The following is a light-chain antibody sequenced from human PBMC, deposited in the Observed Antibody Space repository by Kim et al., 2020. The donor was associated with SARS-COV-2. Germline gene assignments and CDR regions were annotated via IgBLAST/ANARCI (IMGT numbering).Light chain of an antibody. J-gene: IGLJ1*01. CDR3: AAWDDILNGYV. Sequence: QSVLTQPPSASGTPGQRVTISCSGSRSNIGGNYVFWYQQLPETAPRLLIYNNNQRPTGVPDRFSGSKSDTSASLAISGLRSEDEADYYCAAWDDILNGYVFATGTEVTVL. CDR1: RSNIGGNY. CDR2: NNN. V-gene: IGLV1-47*01.